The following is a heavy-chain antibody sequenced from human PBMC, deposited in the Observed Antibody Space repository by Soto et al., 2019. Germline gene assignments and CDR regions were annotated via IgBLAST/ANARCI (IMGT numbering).Heavy chain of an antibody. CDR2: FYSGGST. CDR1: GFTVSSNY. CDR3: ARSQGYCSGGSCYLEYFYH. V-gene: IGHV3-66*01. Sequence: GGSLRLSCAASGFTVSSNYMSWVSQAPGKGLEWVSVFYSGGSTYYADSVKGRFTISRDNSKNTLYLQMNSLRAEDTAVYYCARSQGYCSGGSCYLEYFYHWGQGTQVTVSS. D-gene: IGHD2-15*01. J-gene: IGHJ1*01.